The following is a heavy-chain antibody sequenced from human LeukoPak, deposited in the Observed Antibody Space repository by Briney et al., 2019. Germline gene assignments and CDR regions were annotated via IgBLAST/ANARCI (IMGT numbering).Heavy chain of an antibody. CDR1: GASISSGTYY. V-gene: IGHV4-30-2*01. Sequence: SETLSLTCTVSGASISSGTYYWSWIRQPPGKGLEWIGYIYHSGNTYYNPSLKSRVTISVDRSENQFSLKVTSVTAADTAVYYCARAPSGLQADYWGQGTLVTVSS. J-gene: IGHJ4*02. D-gene: IGHD2-21*02. CDR3: ARAPSGLQADY. CDR2: IYHSGNT.